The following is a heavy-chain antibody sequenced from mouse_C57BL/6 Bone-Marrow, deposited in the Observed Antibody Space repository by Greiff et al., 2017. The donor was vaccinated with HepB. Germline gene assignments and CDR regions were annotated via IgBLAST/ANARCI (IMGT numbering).Heavy chain of an antibody. Sequence: EVQLQQSGPGLVKPSQTVFLTCTVTGISITTGNYRWSWIRQFPGNKLEWIGYIYYSGTITYNPSLTSRTTITRDTPKNQFFLEMNSLTAEDTATYYCARAYDYYYAMDYWGQGTSVTVSS. D-gene: IGHD2-4*01. CDR1: GISITTGNYR. CDR2: IYYSGTI. J-gene: IGHJ4*01. V-gene: IGHV3-5*01. CDR3: ARAYDYYYAMDY.